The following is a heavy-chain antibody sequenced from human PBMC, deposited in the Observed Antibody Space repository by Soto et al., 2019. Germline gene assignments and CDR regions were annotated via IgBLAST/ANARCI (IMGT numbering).Heavy chain of an antibody. CDR2: IRSKANSYAT. Sequence: EVQLVESGGGLVQPGGSLKLSCAASGFTFSGSAMHWVRQASGKGLEWVGRIRSKANSYATAYAASVKGRFTISRDDSKNTAYLQMNSLKTEDTAVYYCTRQLCSSTSCYRNFDYWGQGTLVTVSS. J-gene: IGHJ4*02. CDR1: GFTFSGSA. CDR3: TRQLCSSTSCYRNFDY. V-gene: IGHV3-73*01. D-gene: IGHD2-2*01.